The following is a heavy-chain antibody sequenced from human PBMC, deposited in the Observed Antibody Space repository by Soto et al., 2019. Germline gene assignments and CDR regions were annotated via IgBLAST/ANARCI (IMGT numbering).Heavy chain of an antibody. Sequence: GGSLRLSCAASGFTFSSYSMNWVRQAPGKGLEWISYISSSSSTIYYADSVKGRFTISRDNAKNSLYLQMNSLRAEDTAVYYCATPKAGYTGYADPFEYWGQGTLVTVSS. CDR3: ATPKAGYTGYADPFEY. D-gene: IGHD5-12*01. V-gene: IGHV3-48*01. J-gene: IGHJ4*02. CDR1: GFTFSSYS. CDR2: ISSSSSTI.